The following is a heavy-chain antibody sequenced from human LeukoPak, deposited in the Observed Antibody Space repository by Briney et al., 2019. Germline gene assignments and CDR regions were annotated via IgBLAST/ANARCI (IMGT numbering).Heavy chain of an antibody. D-gene: IGHD1-26*01. CDR2: IYTSGST. V-gene: IGHV4-4*07. CDR1: SGSISGYY. J-gene: IGHJ4*02. Sequence: SETLSLTCTVSSGSISGYYWSWIRQPAGKGLEWIGRIYTSGSTNYNPSLKSRVTMSVDTSKNQFSLKLTSVTAADTAVYYCARENEVGARGLDYWGQGTLVTVCS. CDR3: ARENEVGARGLDY.